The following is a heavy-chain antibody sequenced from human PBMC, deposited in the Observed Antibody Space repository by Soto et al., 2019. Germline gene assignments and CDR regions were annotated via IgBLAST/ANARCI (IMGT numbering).Heavy chain of an antibody. V-gene: IGHV3-7*01. CDR3: ASGYCTSTSCSHYYYYYMDV. D-gene: IGHD2-2*03. CDR1: GFTFSSYW. Sequence: GGSLRLSCAASGFTFSSYWMSWVRQAPGKGLEWVANIKQDGSEKYYVDSVKGRFTMSRDNAKNSLYLQMNSLRAEDTALYYCASGYCTSTSCSHYYYYYMDVWGKGTTVTVSS. CDR2: IKQDGSEK. J-gene: IGHJ6*03.